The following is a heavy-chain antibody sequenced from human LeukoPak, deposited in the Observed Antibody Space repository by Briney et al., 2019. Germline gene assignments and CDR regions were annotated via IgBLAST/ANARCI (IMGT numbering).Heavy chain of an antibody. CDR2: VSSSGDKT. V-gene: IGHV3-23*01. D-gene: IGHD4-17*01. J-gene: IGHJ4*02. CDR1: GFTFNNYA. CDR3: ANYGRHFAS. Sequence: PGESLRLSCAASGFTFNNYAMSWVRQAPGKGLEWVSLVSSSGDKTYYPESVKGRFTISRDNSKNTLYLQMNSLRAEDTAVYYCANYGRHFASWGQGTLVTVSP.